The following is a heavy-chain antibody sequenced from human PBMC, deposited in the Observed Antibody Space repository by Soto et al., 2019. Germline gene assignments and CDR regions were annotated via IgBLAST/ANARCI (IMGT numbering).Heavy chain of an antibody. V-gene: IGHV3-21*01. J-gene: IGHJ4*02. CDR2: ISSSSSYI. CDR1: GFTFSSYS. CDR3: ARIGRGYSYGYFPWHFDY. Sequence: EVQLVESGGGLVKPGGSLRLSCAASGFTFSSYSMKWVRQAPGKGLEWVSSISSSSSYIYYADSVKGRFTISRDNAKNSLYLQINSMKAEDTAVYYCARIGRGYSYGYFPWHFDYWGQGTLGTVSS. D-gene: IGHD5-18*01.